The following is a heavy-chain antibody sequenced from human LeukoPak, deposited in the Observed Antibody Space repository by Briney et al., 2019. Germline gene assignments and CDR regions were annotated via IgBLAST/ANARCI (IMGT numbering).Heavy chain of an antibody. J-gene: IGHJ5*02. Sequence: PGESLKVSCKGSGYSFTSYWIGWVRQMPGKGLEWMGIIYPGDSDTRYSPSFQGQVTISADKSISTAYLQWSSLKASDTAMYYCARQTETYYDILTGYYKWERFDPWGQGTLVTVSS. CDR1: GYSFTSYW. V-gene: IGHV5-51*01. CDR2: IYPGDSDT. D-gene: IGHD3-9*01. CDR3: ARQTETYYDILTGYYKWERFDP.